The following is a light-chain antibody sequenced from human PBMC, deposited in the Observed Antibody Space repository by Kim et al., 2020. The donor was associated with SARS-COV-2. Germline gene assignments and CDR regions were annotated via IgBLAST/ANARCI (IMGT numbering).Light chain of an antibody. CDR1: TSDVGSSSL. J-gene: IGLJ3*02. V-gene: IGLV2-14*02. CDR3: ISYTSSATWV. CDR2: EVT. Sequence: QSALTQPASVSASPGQSITISCTGTTSDVGSSSLVSWYQQYPGKAPKFIIYEVTKRPSGVSNRFSGSKSGNTASLTISGLQAEDEADYYCISYTSSATWVFGGGTQLTVL.